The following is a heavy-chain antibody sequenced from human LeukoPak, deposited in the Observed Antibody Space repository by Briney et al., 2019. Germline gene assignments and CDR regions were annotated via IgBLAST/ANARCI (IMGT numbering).Heavy chain of an antibody. D-gene: IGHD6-13*01. CDR3: AKDRPSITAGTRGAFDI. Sequence: GGSLRLSCAASGFTFSSYAMHWVRQAPGKGLEWVAVIWYDGSNKYYADSVKGRFTISRDNSKNTLYLQMNSLRAEDTAVYYCAKDRPSITAGTRGAFDIWGQGTMVTVSS. CDR1: GFTFSSYA. J-gene: IGHJ3*02. CDR2: IWYDGSNK. V-gene: IGHV3-33*06.